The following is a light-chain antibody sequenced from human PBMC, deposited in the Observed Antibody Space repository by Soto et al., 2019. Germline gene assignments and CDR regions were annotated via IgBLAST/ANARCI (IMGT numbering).Light chain of an antibody. J-gene: IGKJ3*01. CDR2: DAS. CDR3: QHCDYLPI. Sequence: DIQMTQSPSSLSASVGERVTITCQASHDITSFLNWYQHKPGRAPKLLIYDASILEAGVPTRFSGSGSGTHFTFTISSLQPEDVATYYCQHCDYLPIFGPGTTVDFK. CDR1: HDITSF. V-gene: IGKV1-33*01.